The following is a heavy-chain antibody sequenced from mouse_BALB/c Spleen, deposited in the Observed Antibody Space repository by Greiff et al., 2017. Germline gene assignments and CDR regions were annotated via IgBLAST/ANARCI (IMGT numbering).Heavy chain of an antibody. D-gene: IGHD2-14*01. V-gene: IGHV14-4*02. CDR3: NAWYRYDVGYAMDD. CDR2: IDPENGDT. Sequence: EVQLQQSGAELVRSGASVKLSCTASGFNIKDYYMHWVKQRPEQGLEWIGWIDPENGDTEYAPKFQGKATMTADTSSNTAYLQLSSLTSEDTAVYYCNAWYRYDVGYAMDDWGPGTSVTVSS. CDR1: GFNIKDYY. J-gene: IGHJ4*01.